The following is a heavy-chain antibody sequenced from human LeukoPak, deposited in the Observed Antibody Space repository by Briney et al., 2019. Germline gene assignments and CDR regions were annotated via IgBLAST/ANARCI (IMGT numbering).Heavy chain of an antibody. CDR3: ARGQGFHYFDY. CDR1: GGSISSYY. Sequence: SETLSLTCTVSGGSISSYYWSWIRQPPGKGLEWIGYIYYSGSTNYNPSLKSRVTISVDTSKNQFSLKLSSVPAAATAVYYCARGQGFHYFDYWGEGTLVTVSS. CDR2: IYYSGST. V-gene: IGHV4-59*01. J-gene: IGHJ4*02.